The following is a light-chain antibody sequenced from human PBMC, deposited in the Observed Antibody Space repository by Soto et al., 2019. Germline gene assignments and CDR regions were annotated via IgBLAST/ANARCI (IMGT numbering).Light chain of an antibody. V-gene: IGLV2-8*01. CDR2: DVT. J-gene: IGLJ1*01. CDR1: SGDVGGFDY. CDR3: SSYAGSNNLI. Sequence: QSALTQPPSASGSPGQSVTISCTGTSGDVGGFDYVSWYQKHPGKAPKLVIYDVTKRPSGVPARFSGSKSGNTASLTVSGLQPEDEADYYCSSYAGSNNLIFGTGTKVTVL.